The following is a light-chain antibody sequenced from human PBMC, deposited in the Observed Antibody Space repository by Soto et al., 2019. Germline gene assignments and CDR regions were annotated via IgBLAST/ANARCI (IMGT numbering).Light chain of an antibody. CDR1: QSVSSNY. CDR2: AAS. Sequence: PGERATICGSSSQSVSSNYLAWYQQKAGQAPRLLIYAASNRASGIPDRFGGSRSGTDFTLTVSRMEPEDFAVYYCQQYGSAPWTFGQGTKVEI. J-gene: IGKJ1*01. CDR3: QQYGSAPWT. V-gene: IGKV3-20*01.